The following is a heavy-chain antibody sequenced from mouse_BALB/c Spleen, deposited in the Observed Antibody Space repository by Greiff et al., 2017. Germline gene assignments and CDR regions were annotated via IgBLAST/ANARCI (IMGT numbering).Heavy chain of an antibody. CDR2: ISCYNGAT. CDR3: AMDDGHRDDAMDY. CDR1: GYSFTGYY. J-gene: IGHJ4*01. V-gene: IGHV1S34*01. Sequence: LVKTGASVKISCKASGYSFTGYYMHWVKQSHGKSLEWIGYISCYNGATSYNQKFKGKATFTVDISSSTAYMQFNSLTSEDSSVYYCAMDDGHRDDAMDYWGQGTSVTVSA. D-gene: IGHD2-3*01.